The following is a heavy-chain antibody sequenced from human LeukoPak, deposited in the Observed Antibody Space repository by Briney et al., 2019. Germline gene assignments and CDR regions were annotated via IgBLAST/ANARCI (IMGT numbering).Heavy chain of an antibody. CDR2: ISYDGSNK. CDR3: AREAVAGNHFDY. J-gene: IGHJ4*02. V-gene: IGHV3-30-3*01. D-gene: IGHD6-19*01. Sequence: GGSLRLSCAASGFTFSSYAMHWVRQAPGKGLEWVAVISYDGSNKYYADSVKGRFTISIDNSKNTLYLQMNSLRAEDTAVCYCAREAVAGNHFDYWGQGTLVTVSS. CDR1: GFTFSSYA.